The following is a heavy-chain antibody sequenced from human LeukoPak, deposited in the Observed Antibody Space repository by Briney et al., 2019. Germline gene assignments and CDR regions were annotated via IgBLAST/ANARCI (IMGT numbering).Heavy chain of an antibody. CDR3: ARGDYYDSSGPEHWYFDL. V-gene: IGHV4-59*12. CDR1: GGSISSYY. J-gene: IGHJ2*01. D-gene: IGHD3-22*01. CDR2: IYYSGST. Sequence: PSETLSLTCTVSGGSISSYYWSWIRQPPGKGLEWIGYIYYSGSTNYNPSLKSRVTISVDTSKNQFSLKLSSVTAADTAVYYCARGDYYDSSGPEHWYFDLWGRGTLVTVSS.